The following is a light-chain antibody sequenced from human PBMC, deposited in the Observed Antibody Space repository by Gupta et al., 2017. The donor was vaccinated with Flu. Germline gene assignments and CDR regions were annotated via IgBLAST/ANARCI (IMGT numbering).Light chain of an antibody. V-gene: IGKV1-39*01. Sequence: DIQMTQSPSSLSVSLGDRVTITCRASQNINNYLNWYQQKPGKAPKLLIYAASRLQSGVPSRFSCSGSGTDFSLTISSLQPEDFATYYCQQSYSAPLWTFGQGTKVEIK. CDR2: AAS. CDR1: QNINNY. CDR3: QQSYSAPLWT. J-gene: IGKJ1*01.